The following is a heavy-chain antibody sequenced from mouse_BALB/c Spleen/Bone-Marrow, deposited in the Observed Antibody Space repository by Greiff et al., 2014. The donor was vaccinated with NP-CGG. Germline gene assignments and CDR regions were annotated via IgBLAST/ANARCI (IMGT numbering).Heavy chain of an antibody. CDR2: ISSGGST. CDR1: GFTFSSYA. V-gene: IGHV5-6-5*01. CDR3: AREVDGWYYFDY. Sequence: EVQLQESGGGLVKPGGSLKLSCAASGFTFSSYAMSWVRQTPEKRLEWVASISSGGSTYYPDSVKGRFTISRDNARNILYLQMSSLRSGDTAMYYCAREVDGWYYFDYWGQGTTLTVSS. D-gene: IGHD2-3*01. J-gene: IGHJ2*01.